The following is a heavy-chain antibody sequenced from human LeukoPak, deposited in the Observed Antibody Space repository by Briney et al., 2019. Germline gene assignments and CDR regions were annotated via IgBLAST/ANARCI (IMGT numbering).Heavy chain of an antibody. CDR1: GFTFSRHG. J-gene: IGHJ4*02. D-gene: IGHD3-3*01. CDR2: ISNDGSRK. Sequence: GGSLRLSCAPSGFTFSRHGMHWVRQAPGKGLEWVAIISNDGSRKYYAHSVEGRFTISRNNSKNTLYLQMDSLRAEDTAVYYCARDRAWNYFDYWGQGTLVTVSS. CDR3: ARDRAWNYFDY. V-gene: IGHV3-30*03.